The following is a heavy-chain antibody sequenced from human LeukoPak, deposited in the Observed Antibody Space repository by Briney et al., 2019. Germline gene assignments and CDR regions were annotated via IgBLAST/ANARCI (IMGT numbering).Heavy chain of an antibody. J-gene: IGHJ3*02. CDR3: ASSVEDAFDI. D-gene: IGHD5/OR15-5a*01. CDR2: IYYSGST. Sequence: SETLSLTCTVSGGSISSYYWSWIRQPPGKGLEWIGYIYYSGSTNYNPSLKSRVTITVDTSKNQFSLKLSSVTAADTAVYYCASSVEDAFDIWGQGTMVTVSS. V-gene: IGHV4-59*08. CDR1: GGSISSYY.